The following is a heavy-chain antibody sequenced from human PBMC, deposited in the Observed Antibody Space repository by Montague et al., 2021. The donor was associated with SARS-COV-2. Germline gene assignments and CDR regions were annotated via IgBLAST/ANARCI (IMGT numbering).Heavy chain of an antibody. CDR3: ARDLGQWLADYYYYGLDV. CDR2: TYHGGST. Sequence: SETLSLTCAVSGDSISSNNWWNWVRQAPGKGLEWIGETYHGGSTNYNPSLKSRVTISVDKTKNQLYLKMRSVTAADTAVYYCARDLGQWLADYYYYGLDVWGQGTTVTVSS. J-gene: IGHJ6*02. V-gene: IGHV4-4*02. D-gene: IGHD6-19*01. CDR1: GDSISSNNW.